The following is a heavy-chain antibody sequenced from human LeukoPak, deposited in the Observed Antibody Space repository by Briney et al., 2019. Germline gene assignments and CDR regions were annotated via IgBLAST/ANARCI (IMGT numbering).Heavy chain of an antibody. J-gene: IGHJ5*02. D-gene: IGHD2-15*01. CDR3: ATASGRSFWLDP. CDR1: GGSIGTLY. CDR2: IDYHGNT. V-gene: IGHV4-59*11. Sequence: SETLSLTCIVSGGSIGTLYWNWIRQVPGKGLEWIGFIDYHGNTKYNPSLKSRVTMSVDTSADQVSLRLTSVTAADTAIYFCATASGRSFWLDPWGQGRLVTVSS.